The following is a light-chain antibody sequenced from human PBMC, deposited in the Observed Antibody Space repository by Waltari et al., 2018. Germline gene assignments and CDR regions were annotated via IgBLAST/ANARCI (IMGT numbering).Light chain of an antibody. CDR3: NSRDISGNHWV. Sequence: SSELTQDPAVSVALGQTVRITCQGDSLRQSFASWYQQKPGQAPVLVVFGVGNRPSGSPDRFSGSNSGNTAFLTIAGAQADDEADYYCNSRDISGNHWVFGGGTRLTVL. V-gene: IGLV3-19*01. CDR1: SLRQSF. J-gene: IGLJ3*02. CDR2: GVG.